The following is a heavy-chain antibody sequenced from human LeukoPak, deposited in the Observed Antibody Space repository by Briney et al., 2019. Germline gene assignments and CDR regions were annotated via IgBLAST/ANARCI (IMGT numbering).Heavy chain of an antibody. CDR3: ARGRLHYDFWSGYLGAFDI. CDR2: INHSGST. D-gene: IGHD3-3*01. Sequence: PSETLSLTCAVYGGSFSGYYWSWIRQPPGKGLEWIGEINHSGSTNYNPSLKSRGTISVDTSKNQFSLKLSSVTAADTAVYYCARGRLHYDFWSGYLGAFDIWGQGTMVTVSS. CDR1: GGSFSGYY. J-gene: IGHJ3*02. V-gene: IGHV4-34*01.